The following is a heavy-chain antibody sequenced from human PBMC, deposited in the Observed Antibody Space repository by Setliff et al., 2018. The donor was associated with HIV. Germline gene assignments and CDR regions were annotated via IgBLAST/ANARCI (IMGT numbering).Heavy chain of an antibody. CDR3: ARELLRSWDGSENSYKPYYFDY. V-gene: IGHV4-34*10. CDR2: INHSGRT. D-gene: IGHD3-10*01. CDR1: GGSFTNYF. J-gene: IGHJ4*02. Sequence: PSETLSLTCAVYGGSFTNYFWSWIRQSPGKGLEWIGEINHSGRTKYNPSLKSRVTMSVDTSKNQFSLKLKSVTAADTAVYYCARELLRSWDGSENSYKPYYFDYWGQGTLVTVSS.